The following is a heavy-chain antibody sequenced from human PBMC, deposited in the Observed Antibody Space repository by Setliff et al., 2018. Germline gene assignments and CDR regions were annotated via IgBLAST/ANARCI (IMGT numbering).Heavy chain of an antibody. J-gene: IGHJ6*03. Sequence: GGSLRLSCAASGFTFSSFAMSWVRQAPGKGLEWVGFIRSKAYGGTTEYAASVKGRFTISRDDSESIAYLQMNSLQTEDTAVYYCARRGVGMGMDVWGKGTTVTVSS. CDR2: IRSKAYGGTT. D-gene: IGHD2-2*01. CDR3: ARRGVGMGMDV. V-gene: IGHV3-49*04. CDR1: GFTFSSFA.